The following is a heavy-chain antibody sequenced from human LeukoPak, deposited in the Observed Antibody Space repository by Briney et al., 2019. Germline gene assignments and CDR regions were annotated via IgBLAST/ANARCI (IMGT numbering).Heavy chain of an antibody. CDR3: ARDTNAAVGSGWYIFDY. CDR1: GYTFTSYY. D-gene: IGHD6-19*01. Sequence: ASVKVSCKASGYTFTSYYMHWVRQAPGQGLEWMGIINPSGSSTSYAQKFQGRVTMTRDTSTSTVYMELSSLRSEDTAVYYCARDTNAAVGSGWYIFDYWGQGTLVTVSS. CDR2: INPSGSST. J-gene: IGHJ4*02. V-gene: IGHV1-46*01.